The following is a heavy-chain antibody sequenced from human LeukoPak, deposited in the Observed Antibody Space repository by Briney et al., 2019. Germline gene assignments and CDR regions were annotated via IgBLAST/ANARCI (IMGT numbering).Heavy chain of an antibody. CDR1: GLTFDDYA. J-gene: IGHJ6*04. V-gene: IGHV3-43D*03. CDR3: AELGITMIGGV. D-gene: IGHD3-10*02. Sequence: GGSLRLSCAASGLTFDDYAMHWVRQAPGKGLEWVSLVTWDGVSTYYADSVKGRFTISRDNAKNSLYLQMSSLRAEDTAVYYCAELGITMIGGVWGKGTTVTISS. CDR2: VTWDGVST.